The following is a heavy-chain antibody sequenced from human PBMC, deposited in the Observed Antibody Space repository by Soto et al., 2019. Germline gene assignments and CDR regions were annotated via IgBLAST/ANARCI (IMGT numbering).Heavy chain of an antibody. CDR1: GFTFSYYW. CDR2: ISGSGGGT. J-gene: IGHJ4*02. D-gene: IGHD6-6*01. CDR3: AKEPTVYSSCGSPHFDY. V-gene: IGHV3-23*01. Sequence: GGSLRLSCAASGFTFSYYWMHWVRQAPGQGLEWVSVISGSGGGTYYADSVKGRFTISRDNSKNTLYLQMNRLRAEDTAVYYCAKEPTVYSSCGSPHFDYWGQETLVTVSS.